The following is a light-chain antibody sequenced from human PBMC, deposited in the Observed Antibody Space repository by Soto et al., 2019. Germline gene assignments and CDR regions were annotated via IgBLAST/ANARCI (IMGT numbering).Light chain of an antibody. CDR1: QGISNY. CDR3: QKYNSALPGLT. J-gene: IGKJ4*01. Sequence: DIQMTQSPSSLSASVGDRVTITCRASQGISNYLAWYQQKPGKVPKLLIYAASTLQSGVPSRFSGSGSGTDFTLTISSLQPEDVATYYCQKYNSALPGLTFGGGTKVEIK. V-gene: IGKV1-27*01. CDR2: AAS.